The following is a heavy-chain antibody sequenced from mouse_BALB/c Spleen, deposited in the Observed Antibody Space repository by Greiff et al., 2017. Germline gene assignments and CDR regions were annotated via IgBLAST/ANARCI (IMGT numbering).Heavy chain of an antibody. V-gene: IGHV5-6-3*01. Sequence: EVQLVESGGGLVQPGGSLKLSCAASGFTFSSYGMSWVRQTPDKRLELVATINSNGGSTYYPDSVKGRFTISRDNAKNTLYLQMSSLKSEDTAMYYCAREGYGPRDYAMDYWGQGTSVTVSS. CDR2: INSNGGST. CDR3: AREGYGPRDYAMDY. CDR1: GFTFSSYG. D-gene: IGHD1-1*02. J-gene: IGHJ4*01.